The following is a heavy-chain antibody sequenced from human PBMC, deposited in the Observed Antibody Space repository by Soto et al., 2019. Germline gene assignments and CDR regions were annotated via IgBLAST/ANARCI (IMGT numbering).Heavy chain of an antibody. CDR2: IIPIFGTA. J-gene: IGHJ5*02. Sequence: SVKVSCKASGGTFSSYAISWVRQAPGQGLEWMGGIIPIFGTANYAQKFQGRVTITADESTSTAYMELSSLRSEDTAVYYCARGSGTRLVVGPKCGFDPWGQGTTVTVSS. CDR1: GGTFSSYA. V-gene: IGHV1-69*13. D-gene: IGHD1-26*01. CDR3: ARGSGTRLVVGPKCGFDP.